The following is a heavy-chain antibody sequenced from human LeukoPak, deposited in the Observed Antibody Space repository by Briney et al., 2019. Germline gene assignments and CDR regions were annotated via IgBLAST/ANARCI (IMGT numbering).Heavy chain of an antibody. CDR2: IYPGDSDT. Sequence: GESLKLSCKGSGYSFTSYWIGWVRQMPGKGLEWMGIIYPGDSDTRYSPSFQGQVTISADKSISTAYLQWSSLKASDTAMYYCARGYYDSSGYYYLYFDYWGQGTLVTVSS. CDR3: ARGYYDSSGYYYLYFDY. D-gene: IGHD3-22*01. V-gene: IGHV5-51*01. CDR1: GYSFTSYW. J-gene: IGHJ4*02.